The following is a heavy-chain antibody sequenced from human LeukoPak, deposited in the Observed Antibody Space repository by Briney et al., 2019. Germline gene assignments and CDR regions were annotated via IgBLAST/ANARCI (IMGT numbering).Heavy chain of an antibody. V-gene: IGHV1-18*01. J-gene: IGHJ4*02. CDR2: ISAYNGNT. D-gene: IGHD3-10*02. Sequence: ASVKVSCKASGYTFTSYGISWVRQAPGQGLEWMGWISAYNGNTNYVQKIQRRVTMTTDTSTSTAYMELRSLSSDDTAVYYCARVYVNIKLFDDWGQGTLVTVSS. CDR1: GYTFTSYG. CDR3: ARVYVNIKLFDD.